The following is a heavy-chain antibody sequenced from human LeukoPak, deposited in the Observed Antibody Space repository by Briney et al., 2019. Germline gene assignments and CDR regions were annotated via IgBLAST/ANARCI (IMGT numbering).Heavy chain of an antibody. D-gene: IGHD3-10*01. J-gene: IGHJ4*02. V-gene: IGHV4-61*02. Sequence: PSQTLSLTCTVSGGSISSGSYYWSWIRQPAGKGLEWIGRIYTSGSTNYNPPLKSRVTISVDTSKNQFSLKLSSVTAADTAVYYCARGLQPTYYYGSGSYYNVESFDYWGQGVLVTVSS. CDR3: ARGLQPTYYYGSGSYYNVESFDY. CDR1: GGSISSGSYY. CDR2: IYTSGST.